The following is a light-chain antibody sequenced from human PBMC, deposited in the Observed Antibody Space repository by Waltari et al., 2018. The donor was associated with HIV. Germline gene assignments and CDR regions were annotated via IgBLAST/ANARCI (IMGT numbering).Light chain of an antibody. CDR2: NIY. CDR1: ENLEHRDGHFY. Sequence: VLPQTPLFSPVAPGQSASISCRPSENLEHRDGHFYLSWLHQRPGQPPRILLYNIYKRFSGVPDRFSGSGSGTGTDFTLTISGVEAEDVGIYYCMQATQFPRTFGQGTTVEI. CDR3: MQATQFPRT. J-gene: IGKJ1*01. V-gene: IGKV2-24*01.